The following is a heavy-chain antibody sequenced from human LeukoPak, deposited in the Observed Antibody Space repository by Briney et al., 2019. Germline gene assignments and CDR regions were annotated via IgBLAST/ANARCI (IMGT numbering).Heavy chain of an antibody. J-gene: IGHJ4*02. CDR3: AKDLYYYDSRGYFDY. Sequence: PGGSLRLSCAASGFTFDDYAMHWVRQAPGKGLEWVSGISWNSGGIGYAGSVKGGFTISRDNAKNSLYLQMNSLRAADTALYYCAKDLYYYDSRGYFDYWGQGTLVTVSS. D-gene: IGHD3-22*01. CDR1: GFTFDDYA. CDR2: ISWNSGGI. V-gene: IGHV3-9*01.